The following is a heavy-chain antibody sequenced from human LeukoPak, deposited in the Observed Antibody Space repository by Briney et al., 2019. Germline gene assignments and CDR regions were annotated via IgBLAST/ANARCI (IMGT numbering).Heavy chain of an antibody. CDR1: GFIITTYA. D-gene: IGHD5-24*01. Sequence: GGSLRLSCAASGFIITTYAMAWVRRAPGKGLEWVAGILGSGTTYYSDSVKGRFTISKDNSKKMVYLQMNSLRVEDTAIYYCAKDLHYNDGRWEFDPWGQGTLVTVSS. CDR3: AKDLHYNDGRWEFDP. V-gene: IGHV3-23*01. J-gene: IGHJ5*02. CDR2: ILGSGTT.